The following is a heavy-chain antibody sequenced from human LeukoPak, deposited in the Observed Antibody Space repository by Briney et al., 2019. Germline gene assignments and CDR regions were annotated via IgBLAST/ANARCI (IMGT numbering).Heavy chain of an antibody. J-gene: IGHJ4*02. CDR2: IKQDGSEK. Sequence: GGSLRLSCAASGFAFSSYWMTWVRRAPGKGLEWVANIKQDGSEKYYVDSVKGRFTISRDNAKNALYLQMNSLRAEDTAVYYCARDVYGGYFDYWGQGILVIVSS. CDR3: ARDVYGGYFDY. V-gene: IGHV3-7*01. D-gene: IGHD4-23*01. CDR1: GFAFSSYW.